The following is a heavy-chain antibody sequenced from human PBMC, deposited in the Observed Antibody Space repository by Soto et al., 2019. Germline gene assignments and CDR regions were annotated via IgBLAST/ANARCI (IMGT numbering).Heavy chain of an antibody. CDR1: GGTFSSYA. V-gene: IGHV1-69*12. Sequence: QVQLVQSGAEVKKPGSSVKVSCKASGGTFSSYAISWVRQAPGQGLEWMGGIIPIFGTANYAQKFQGRVTITADESTSTAYMELSSQRSEDTAVYYCAREGRTGYGSSWPPYGMDVWGQGTTVTVSS. D-gene: IGHD6-13*01. J-gene: IGHJ6*02. CDR3: AREGRTGYGSSWPPYGMDV. CDR2: IIPIFGTA.